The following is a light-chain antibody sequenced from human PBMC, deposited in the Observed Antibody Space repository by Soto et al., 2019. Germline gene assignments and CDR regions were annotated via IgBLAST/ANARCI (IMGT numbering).Light chain of an antibody. CDR3: QSYAGSNTYV. V-gene: IGLV2-8*01. CDR1: KNDTGVYDF. Sequence: QSALTQPPSAAGSPGQSVTISCTGTKNDTGVYDFVSWYQHHPGKAPRLIIYEVVQRPSGVPDRFSGSKSGNTASLTVSGLQAADEADYFCQSYAGSNTYVFGSGTKLTVL. J-gene: IGLJ1*01. CDR2: EVV.